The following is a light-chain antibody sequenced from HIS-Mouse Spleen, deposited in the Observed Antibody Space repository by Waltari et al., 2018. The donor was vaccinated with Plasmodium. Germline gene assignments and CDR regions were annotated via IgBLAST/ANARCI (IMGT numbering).Light chain of an antibody. CDR2: EGS. CDR1: SSDVGSYNL. V-gene: IGLV2-23*01. J-gene: IGLJ3*02. Sequence: QSALTQPASVSGSPGQSITIPCTGTSSDVGSYNLSSWYQQHPGKAPKLMIYEGSKRPSGVSNRFSGSKSGNTASLTISGLQAEDEADYYCCSYAGSSTNWVFGGGTKLTVL. CDR3: CSYAGSSTNWV.